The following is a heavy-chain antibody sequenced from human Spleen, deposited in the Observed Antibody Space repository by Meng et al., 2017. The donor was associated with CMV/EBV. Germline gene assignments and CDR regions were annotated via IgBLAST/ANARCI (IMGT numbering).Heavy chain of an antibody. Sequence: GGSLRLSCAASGFAFSTYGMHWVRQAPGKGPEWVAFIRYDGSNKYYAESVKGRFTISRDNSNSTLYLQMNSLRVEDTAVYYCARVVGATRLDSWGQGTLVTVSS. V-gene: IGHV3-30*02. J-gene: IGHJ4*02. D-gene: IGHD1-26*01. CDR1: GFAFSTYG. CDR2: IRYDGSNK. CDR3: ARVVGATRLDS.